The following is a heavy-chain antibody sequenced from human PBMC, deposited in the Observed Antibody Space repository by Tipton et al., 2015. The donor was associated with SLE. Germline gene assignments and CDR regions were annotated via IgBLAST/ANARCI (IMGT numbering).Heavy chain of an antibody. CDR3: ARDRVYSSSYYMDV. CDR2: IFSSGDT. J-gene: IGHJ6*03. V-gene: IGHV4-61*02. Sequence: TLSLTCTVSGGSISSGYYFWSWVRQPAGRGLEWFGRIFSSGDTNYNPSLKSRVTISVDTPKNQFSLTLSSVTAADTAVYYCARDRVYSSSYYMDVWGKGTTVTVSS. D-gene: IGHD6-13*01. CDR1: GGSISSGYYF.